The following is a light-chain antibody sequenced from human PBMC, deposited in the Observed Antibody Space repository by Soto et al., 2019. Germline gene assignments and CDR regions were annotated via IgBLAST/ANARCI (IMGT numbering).Light chain of an antibody. V-gene: IGLV1-44*01. CDR3: AAWDDSLNGWV. CDR1: SSNIGSNA. CDR2: SNN. J-gene: IGLJ3*02. Sequence: QSVLTQPPSASGTPGQRVTISCSGTSSNIGSNAVNWYQHLPGTAPKLLIYSNNQRPSGVPDRFSGSKSGTSASLAISGLQPEDEADYYCAAWDDSLNGWVFGGGTKLTVL.